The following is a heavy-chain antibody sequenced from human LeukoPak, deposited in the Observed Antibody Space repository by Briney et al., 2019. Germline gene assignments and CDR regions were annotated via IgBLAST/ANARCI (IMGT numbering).Heavy chain of an antibody. D-gene: IGHD6-19*01. CDR1: GGSISSYY. V-gene: IGHV4-59*01. Sequence: SETLSLTCTVSGGSISSYYWSWIRQPPGKGLEWFGYVYDSGTTNYNPSLKSRVTISVDTSKNQFSLKLSSVTAADMAVYYCARVDSSGWYYFDYWGQGTLVTVSS. J-gene: IGHJ4*02. CDR3: ARVDSSGWYYFDY. CDR2: VYDSGTT.